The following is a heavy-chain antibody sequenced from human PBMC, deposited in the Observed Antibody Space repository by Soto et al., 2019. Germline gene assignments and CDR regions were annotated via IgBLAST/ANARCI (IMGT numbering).Heavy chain of an antibody. D-gene: IGHD4-17*01. CDR3: ASGSTMTKMDY. Sequence: SETLSLTCAVSGYSISGGFYWGWVRQPPGKGLEWIGSIYHTGNTYQSPSLKSRVTISVDTSENQLSLKLSSVTAADTAVYYCASGSTMTKMDYWAQGTLVTSPQ. V-gene: IGHV4-38-2*01. J-gene: IGHJ4*02. CDR1: GYSISGGFY. CDR2: IYHTGNT.